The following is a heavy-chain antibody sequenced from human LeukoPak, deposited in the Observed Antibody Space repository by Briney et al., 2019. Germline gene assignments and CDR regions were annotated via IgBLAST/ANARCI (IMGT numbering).Heavy chain of an antibody. CDR1: GGSISSGGYS. J-gene: IGHJ3*02. CDR2: IYHSGST. D-gene: IGHD3-10*01. Sequence: SETLSLTCTVSGGSISSGGYSWSWIRQPPGKGLEWIGYIYHSGSTYYNPSLKSRVTISVDRSKNQFSLKLSSVTAADTAVYYCARSTPNYYGSGSQGAFDIWGQGTMVTVSS. V-gene: IGHV4-30-2*01. CDR3: ARSTPNYYGSGSQGAFDI.